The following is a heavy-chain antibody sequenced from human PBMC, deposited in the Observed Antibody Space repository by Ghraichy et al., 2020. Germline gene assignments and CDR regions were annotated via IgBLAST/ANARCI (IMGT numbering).Heavy chain of an antibody. CDR3: ARDQYYDSSGYYLYFDY. J-gene: IGHJ4*02. D-gene: IGHD3-22*01. Sequence: VKVSCKASGYTFTGYYMHWVRQAPGQGLEWMGWINPNSGGTNYAQKFQGWVTMTRDTSISTAYMELSRLRSDDTAVYYCARDQYYDSSGYYLYFDYWGQGTLVTVSS. CDR1: GYTFTGYY. CDR2: INPNSGGT. V-gene: IGHV1-2*04.